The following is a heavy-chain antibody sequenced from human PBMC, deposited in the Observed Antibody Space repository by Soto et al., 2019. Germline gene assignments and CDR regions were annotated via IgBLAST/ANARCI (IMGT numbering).Heavy chain of an antibody. CDR1: GYTFTSYG. Sequence: EASVKVSCKASGYTFTSYGISWVRQAPGQGLEWMGWISAYNGNTNYAQKLQGRVTMTTDTSTSTAYMELRSLRSDDTAVYYCARTGSSWTNYYYGMDVWGQGTTVTVSS. D-gene: IGHD6-13*01. CDR3: ARTGSSWTNYYYGMDV. V-gene: IGHV1-18*04. J-gene: IGHJ6*02. CDR2: ISAYNGNT.